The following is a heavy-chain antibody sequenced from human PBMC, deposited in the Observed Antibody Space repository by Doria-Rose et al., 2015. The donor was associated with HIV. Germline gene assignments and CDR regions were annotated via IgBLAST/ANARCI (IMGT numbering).Heavy chain of an antibody. D-gene: IGHD6-13*01. CDR1: GVSLSSPGMG. CDR2: IFSDDER. CDR3: ARIKSSRRYRKYYFDF. J-gene: IGHJ4*02. Sequence: QVQLVQSGPVLVKPTETLTLTCTVSGVSLSSPGMGVSWIRQPPGKALEWLSHIFSDDERSYKTSLKSRLTISRGTSKSQVVLTMTDMDPVDTATYYCARIKSSRRYRKYYFDFWGQGTLAIVSA. V-gene: IGHV2-26*01.